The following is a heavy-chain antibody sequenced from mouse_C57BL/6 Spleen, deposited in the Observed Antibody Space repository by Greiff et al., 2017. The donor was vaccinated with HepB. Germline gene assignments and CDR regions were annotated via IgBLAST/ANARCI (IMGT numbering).Heavy chain of an antibody. D-gene: IGHD2-3*01. CDR3: ARGSDGYPSWFAY. V-gene: IGHV1-52*01. CDR2: IDPSDSET. Sequence: QVQLQQPGAELVRPGSSVKLSCKASGYTFTSYWMHWVKQRPIQGLEWIGNIDPSDSETHYNQKFKDKATLTVDKSSSTAYMQLSSLTSEDSAVYCLARGSDGYPSWFAYWGQGTLVTVSA. J-gene: IGHJ3*01. CDR1: GYTFTSYW.